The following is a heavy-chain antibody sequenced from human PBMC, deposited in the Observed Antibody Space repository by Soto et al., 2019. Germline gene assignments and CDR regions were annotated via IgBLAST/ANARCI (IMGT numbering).Heavy chain of an antibody. D-gene: IGHD4-17*01. J-gene: IGHJ6*02. Sequence: GASVMGSCKESGYTFTGNYMRWVRQAPGRGLEWMGWINPNSGGTNYAQKLQGWVTMTGDTSISTAYMELSRLRSDDTAVYYCAYGYYVPLYRYGMAFWGQGTTVTVSS. CDR3: AYGYYVPLYRYGMAF. CDR1: GYTFTGNY. V-gene: IGHV1-2*04. CDR2: INPNSGGT.